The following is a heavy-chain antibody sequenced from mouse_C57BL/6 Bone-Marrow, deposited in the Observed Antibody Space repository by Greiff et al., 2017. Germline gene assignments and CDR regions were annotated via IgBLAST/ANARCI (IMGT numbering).Heavy chain of an antibody. J-gene: IGHJ3*01. D-gene: IGHD2-3*01. CDR3: ARGGYFSWFAY. CDR1: GYTFTDYY. CDR2: IYPGSGTT. V-gene: IGHV1-84*01. Sequence: QVQLKQSGPELVKPGASVKISCKASGYTFTDYYINWVKQRPGQGLEWIGWIYPGSGTTKYNEKFKGKATLTVDTSSSTAYMQLSSLTSEDCAVYVSARGGYFSWFAYWGQGTLVTVSA.